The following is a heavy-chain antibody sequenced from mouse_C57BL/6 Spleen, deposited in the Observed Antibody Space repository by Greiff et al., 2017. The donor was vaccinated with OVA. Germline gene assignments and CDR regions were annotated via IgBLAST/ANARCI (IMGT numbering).Heavy chain of an antibody. CDR1: GYSFTGYY. V-gene: IGHV1-42*01. CDR2: INPSTGGT. Sequence: VQLQQSGPELVKPGASVKISCKASGYSFTGYYMNWVKQSPEKSLEWIGEINPSTGGTTYNQKFKAKATLTVDKSSSTAYMQLKSLTSEDSAVYYCARSSTVVAEGYFDVWGTGTTVTVSS. D-gene: IGHD1-1*01. CDR3: ARSSTVVAEGYFDV. J-gene: IGHJ1*03.